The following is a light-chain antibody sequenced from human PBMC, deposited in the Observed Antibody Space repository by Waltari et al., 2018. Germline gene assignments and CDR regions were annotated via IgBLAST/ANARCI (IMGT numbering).Light chain of an antibody. CDR3: SSFAGTNNFVV. V-gene: IGLV2-8*01. Sequence: SALTQPPPASGSPGQSVTIAFTGTSRDVGGHNYVPWYQQHPGKAPKLMIYEVSQRPSGVPDRFSGSKSGDTASLTVSGLQAEDEADYYCSSFAGTNNFVVFGGGTKLTV. CDR2: EVS. CDR1: SRDVGGHNY. J-gene: IGLJ2*01.